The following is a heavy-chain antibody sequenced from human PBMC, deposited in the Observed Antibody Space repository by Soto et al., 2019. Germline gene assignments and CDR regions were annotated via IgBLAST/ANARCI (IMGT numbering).Heavy chain of an antibody. V-gene: IGHV3-23*01. J-gene: IGHJ4*02. Sequence: GGSLRLSCAASGFKFSNYAMSWVRQAPGKGLEWVSLISATGGGTYYADSVKGRFTVSRDNSHNTLYLQVHSLTAEDTAVYYCAKDRRAGGNSAFYFDFWGQGAQVTVSS. CDR2: ISATGGGT. D-gene: IGHD3-16*01. CDR1: GFKFSNYA. CDR3: AKDRRAGGNSAFYFDF.